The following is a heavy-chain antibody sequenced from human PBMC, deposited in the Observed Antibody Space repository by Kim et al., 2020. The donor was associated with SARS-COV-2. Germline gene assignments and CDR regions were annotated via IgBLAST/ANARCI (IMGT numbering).Heavy chain of an antibody. J-gene: IGHJ4*02. D-gene: IGHD6-19*01. V-gene: IGHV3-21*01. CDR1: GFTFSSYS. Sequence: GVSLRLSCAASGFTFSSYSMNWVRQAPGKGLEWVSSISSSSSYIYYADSVKGRFTISRDNAKNSLYLQMNSLRAEDTDVYYCARDCSSRGSGWYRLGYYFDYWGQGTLVTVSS. CDR2: ISSSSSYI. CDR3: ARDCSSRGSGWYRLGYYFDY.